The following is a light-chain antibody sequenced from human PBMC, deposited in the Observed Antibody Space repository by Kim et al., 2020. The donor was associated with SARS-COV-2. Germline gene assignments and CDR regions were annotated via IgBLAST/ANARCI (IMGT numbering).Light chain of an antibody. CDR1: SGHSSYA. CDR3: QTWGTGIRWV. CDR2: LNSDGSH. J-gene: IGLJ3*02. V-gene: IGLV4-69*01. Sequence: QPVLTQSPSASASLGASVKLTCTLSSGHSSYAIAWHQQQPEKGPRYLMKLNSDGSHSKVDGIPDRFSGSSSGAERYLTISSLQSEDEADYYCQTWGTGIRWVFGGGTKLTVL.